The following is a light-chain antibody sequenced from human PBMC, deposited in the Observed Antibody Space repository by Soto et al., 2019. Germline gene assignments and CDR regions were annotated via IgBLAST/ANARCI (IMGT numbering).Light chain of an antibody. CDR2: KNN. J-gene: IGLJ3*02. CDR3: QSYDNILSGPL. V-gene: IGLV1-40*01. Sequence: QSVLTQPPSVAGAPGQTITMSCTGRGSHVGASYDVHWYQVLPGAGPRLLIYKNNNRPSGVPDRFSGSKSGTSASLAITGLRAEDDADYDCQSYDNILSGPLFGGGTKLTVL. CDR1: GSHVGASYD.